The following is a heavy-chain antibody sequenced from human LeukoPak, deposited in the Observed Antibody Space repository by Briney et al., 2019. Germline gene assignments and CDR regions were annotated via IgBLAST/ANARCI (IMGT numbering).Heavy chain of an antibody. CDR1: GFTFSSYA. D-gene: IGHD3-16*02. CDR2: ISGSGGST. CDR3: AKVVDAWGVRLGELSL. Sequence: GGSLRLSCAASGFTFSSYAMSWVRQAPGKGLEWVSAISGSGGSTYYADSVKGRFTISRDNSKNTLYLQMNSLRAADTAVYYCAKVVDAWGVRLGELSLWGQGTLVTVSS. V-gene: IGHV3-23*01. J-gene: IGHJ4*02.